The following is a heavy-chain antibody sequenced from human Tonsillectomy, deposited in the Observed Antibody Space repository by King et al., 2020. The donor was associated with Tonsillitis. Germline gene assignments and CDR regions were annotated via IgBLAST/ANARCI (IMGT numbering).Heavy chain of an antibody. CDR2: VSYGGHDQ. V-gene: IGHV3-30*18. CDR3: AKPSSPGKLFDWMVWALRH. D-gene: IGHD3-9*01. J-gene: IGHJ4*02. Sequence: QLVQSGGGVVQPGRSLRLSCAASGFTFSTYGMHWVRQAPGKGLEWVAFVSYGGHDQYYADSVKGRFTISRDDSKNTLYLQMNSLRSEDTAVYYCAKPSSPGKLFDWMVWALRHWGQGTLVTVSS. CDR1: GFTFSTYG.